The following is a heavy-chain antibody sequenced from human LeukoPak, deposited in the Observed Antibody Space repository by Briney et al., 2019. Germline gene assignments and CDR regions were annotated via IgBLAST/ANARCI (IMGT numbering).Heavy chain of an antibody. Sequence: GASVKVSCKASGYTFTGYYMHWVRQAPGQGLEWMGWINPNSGGTNYAQKFQGRVTTTRDTSISTAYMELSRLRSDDTAVYYCARDTYSSSTDAFDIWGQGTMVTVSS. CDR3: ARDTYSSSTDAFDI. CDR2: INPNSGGT. J-gene: IGHJ3*02. D-gene: IGHD6-13*01. V-gene: IGHV1-2*02. CDR1: GYTFTGYY.